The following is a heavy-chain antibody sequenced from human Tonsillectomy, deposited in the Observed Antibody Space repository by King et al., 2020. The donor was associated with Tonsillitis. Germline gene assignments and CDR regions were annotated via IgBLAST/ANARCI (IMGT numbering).Heavy chain of an antibody. J-gene: IGHJ4*02. CDR1: GFTFGDYA. V-gene: IGHV3-49*05. CDR2: IRSKAYGGTT. Sequence: VQLVESGGGLVKPGRSLRLSCTASGFTFGDYAMSWFRQAPGKGLEWVGFIRSKAYGGTTEYAASVKGRFTISRDDSKSIAYLQMNSLKTEDTAVYYCTRYRIRSRSGGYYVPPPEYFDYWGQGTLVTVSS. D-gene: IGHD3-22*01. CDR3: TRYRIRSRSGGYYVPPPEYFDY.